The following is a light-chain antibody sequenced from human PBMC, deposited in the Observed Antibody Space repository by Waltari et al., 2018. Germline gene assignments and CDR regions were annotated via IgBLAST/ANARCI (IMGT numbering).Light chain of an antibody. J-gene: IGKJ1*01. CDR3: QQAYGFLFT. CDR2: AAS. CDR1: QDISSW. V-gene: IGKV1-12*01. Sequence: DIQLTQSPSSVSASIGDRVTITCRASQDISSWLAWYQQKPGKAPRFLIYAASSLQSGVPSRFTGSGSGTDLTLTISSLQPEDFATYYCQQAYGFLFTFGQGTTVDI.